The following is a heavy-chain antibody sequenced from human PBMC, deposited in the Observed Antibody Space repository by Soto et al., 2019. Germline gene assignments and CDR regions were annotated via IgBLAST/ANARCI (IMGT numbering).Heavy chain of an antibody. D-gene: IGHD3-22*01. V-gene: IGHV1-18*01. Sequence: ASVKVSCKASGYSFVSYGVTWVRQAPGQGPEWMGWISPNNGNTNYAQKLQGRVTMTTETSTSTAYMELRSLRSDDTALYYCVRVIVGATGSAFDIWGQGAMVTVSS. J-gene: IGHJ3*02. CDR2: ISPNNGNT. CDR3: VRVIVGATGSAFDI. CDR1: GYSFVSYG.